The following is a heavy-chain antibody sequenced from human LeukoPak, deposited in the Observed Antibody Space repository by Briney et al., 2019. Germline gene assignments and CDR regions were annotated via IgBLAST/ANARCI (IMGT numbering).Heavy chain of an antibody. D-gene: IGHD6-19*01. CDR2: ISSSGTYK. CDR3: AKGKDSVGGATYDY. CDR1: GFTLSSYW. V-gene: IGHV3-21*01. Sequence: GGSLRLSCAASGFTLSSYWMSWVRQAPGKGLEWVSSISSSGTYKYYADSVKGRFTISRDNAKNSLYLQMNSLRAEDTAVYYCAKGKDSVGGATYDYWGQGTLVTVSS. J-gene: IGHJ4*02.